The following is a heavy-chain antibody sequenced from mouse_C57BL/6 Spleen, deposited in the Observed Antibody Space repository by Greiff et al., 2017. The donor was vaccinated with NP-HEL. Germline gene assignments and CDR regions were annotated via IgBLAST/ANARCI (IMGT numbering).Heavy chain of an antibody. CDR3: ARMRITTVVAPFDY. J-gene: IGHJ2*01. Sequence: VQLQQSGAELVRPGASVKLSCKASGYTFTDYYINWVKQRPGQGLEWIARIYPGSGNTYYNEKFKGKATLTAEKSSSTAYMQLSSLTSEDSAVYCCARMRITTVVAPFDYWGQGTTLTVSS. V-gene: IGHV1-76*01. CDR1: GYTFTDYY. D-gene: IGHD1-1*01. CDR2: IYPGSGNT.